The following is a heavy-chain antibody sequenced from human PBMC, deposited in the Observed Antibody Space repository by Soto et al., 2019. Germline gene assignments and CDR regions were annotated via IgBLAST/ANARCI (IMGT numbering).Heavy chain of an antibody. CDR3: ARLPRYCISTSCYGENWFDP. CDR1: GGSVSSSSCY. J-gene: IGHJ5*02. D-gene: IGHD2-2*01. Sequence: PSETLSLTCTVSGGSVSSSSCYWGWIRQPPGKGLEWIGSIYYSGSTYYNPSLKSRVTISVDRSKNQFSLKLSSVTAADTAVYYCARLPRYCISTSCYGENWFDPWGQGTLVTVSS. V-gene: IGHV4-39*07. CDR2: IYYSGST.